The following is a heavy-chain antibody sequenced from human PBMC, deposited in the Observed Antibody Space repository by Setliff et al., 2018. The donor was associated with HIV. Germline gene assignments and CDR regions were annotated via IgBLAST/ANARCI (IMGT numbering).Heavy chain of an antibody. J-gene: IGHJ4*02. V-gene: IGHV1-46*01. CDR2: INPSGGDG. CDR3: VRGGPRGLEVAALEFDY. D-gene: IGHD6-19*01. CDR1: GYTFTSYY. Sequence: ASVKVSCKASGYTFTSYYIHWVRQAPGQGLERMGVINPSGGDGTFLQKFQGRGTMTRETSTKTVYMELSSLRLEDTAVYYCVRGGPRGLEVAALEFDYWGQGTLVTVSS.